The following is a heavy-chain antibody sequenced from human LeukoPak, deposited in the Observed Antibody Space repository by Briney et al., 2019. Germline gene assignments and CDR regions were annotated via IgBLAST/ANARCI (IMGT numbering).Heavy chain of an antibody. CDR2: IYHSGST. J-gene: IGHJ4*02. CDR1: GYSISSGYY. D-gene: IGHD6-13*01. CDR3: ARGGGIAAAESYYFDY. V-gene: IGHV4-38-2*02. Sequence: PSETLSLTCTVSGYSISSGYYWGWIRQPPGKGLEWNGSIYHSGSTYYNPSLKSRVTISVDTSKNQFSLKLSSVTAADTAVYYCARGGGIAAAESYYFDYWGQGTLVTVSS.